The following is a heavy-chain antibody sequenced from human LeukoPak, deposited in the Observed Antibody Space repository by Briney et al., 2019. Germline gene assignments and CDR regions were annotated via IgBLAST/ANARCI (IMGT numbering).Heavy chain of an antibody. Sequence: GRSLRLSCAASGFTFSRYAMHWVRQAPGKGLEWVAVISFDSAHKYFPDSVKGRFTISRDNSQNTLYLQMNSLRAEDTAVYYCVRAPVCYGTVYFDFWGQGTLVTVSS. V-gene: IGHV3-30-3*01. CDR3: VRAPVCYGTVYFDF. J-gene: IGHJ4*02. CDR1: GFTFSRYA. D-gene: IGHD3-16*01. CDR2: ISFDSAHK.